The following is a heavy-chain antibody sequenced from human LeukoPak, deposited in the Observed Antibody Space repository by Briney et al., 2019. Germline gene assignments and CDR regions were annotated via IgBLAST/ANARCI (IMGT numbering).Heavy chain of an antibody. CDR1: GYTFTGYY. CDR2: INPNSGGT. Sequence: ATVKVYCKASGYTFTGYYMHWVRQAPGQGLEWMGRINPNSGGTNYAQKFQGRVTMTRDTSISAAYMELSRLRSDDTAVYYCARGIGSYPDAFDIWGQGTMVTVSS. V-gene: IGHV1-2*06. CDR3: ARGIGSYPDAFDI. D-gene: IGHD1-26*01. J-gene: IGHJ3*02.